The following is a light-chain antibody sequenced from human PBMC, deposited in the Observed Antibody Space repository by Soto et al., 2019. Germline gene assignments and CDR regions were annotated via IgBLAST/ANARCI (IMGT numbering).Light chain of an antibody. CDR3: QQYDTYPLT. J-gene: IGKJ4*01. Sequence: DIQMTQSPSTLSASIGDRVTITWRASQSISTFLAWYQQKPGKAPQILIYDASKLEPGVPSRLSGGGSGTQFTLTISSLQPDDFATYYCQQYDTYPLTFGGGTKVDIK. V-gene: IGKV1-5*01. CDR1: QSISTF. CDR2: DAS.